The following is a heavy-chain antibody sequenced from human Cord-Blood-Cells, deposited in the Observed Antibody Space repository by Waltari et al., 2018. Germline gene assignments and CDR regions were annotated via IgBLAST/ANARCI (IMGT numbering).Heavy chain of an antibody. D-gene: IGHD4-4*01. V-gene: IGHV1-69*12. J-gene: IGHJ6*02. CDR1: GGTFRSYA. Sequence: QVQLVQSGAEVKKPGSSVKVSCKASGGTFRSYAISCVRPAPGQGLEWMGGIIPIFGTANYAQKFQGRVTITADESTSTAYMELSSLRSEDTAVYYCARGPAYSNYYYYGMDVWGQGTTVTVSS. CDR2: IIPIFGTA. CDR3: ARGPAYSNYYYYGMDV.